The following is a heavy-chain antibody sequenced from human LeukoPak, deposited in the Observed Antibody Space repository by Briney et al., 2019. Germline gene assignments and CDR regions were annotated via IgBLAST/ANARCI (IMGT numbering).Heavy chain of an antibody. D-gene: IGHD4-17*01. CDR1: GFTVSNAW. CDR2: IKSKTDGGTT. J-gene: IGHJ4*02. V-gene: IGHV3-15*01. CDR3: TTDLYYGDHHPPIRHFDY. Sequence: GGSLRLSCAASGFTVSNAWMSWVRQAPGKGLEWVGRIKSKTDGGTTDYAAPVKGRFTISRDDSKNTLYLQMNSLKTEDTAVYYCTTDLYYGDHHPPIRHFDYWGQGTLVTVSS.